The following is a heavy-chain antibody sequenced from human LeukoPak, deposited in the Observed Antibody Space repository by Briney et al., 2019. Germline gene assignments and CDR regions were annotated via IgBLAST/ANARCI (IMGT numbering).Heavy chain of an antibody. CDR2: IYYSGST. D-gene: IGHD6-13*01. V-gene: IGHV4-39*01. CDR1: GGSISSSSYY. CDR3: ARHRVAAAHRIDY. J-gene: IGHJ4*02. Sequence: SETLSLTCTVSGGSISSSSYYWGWIRQPPGKGLEWIGSIYYSGSTYYNPPLKSRVTISVDTSKNQFSLKLSSVTAADTAVYYCARHRVAAAHRIDYWGQGTLVTVSS.